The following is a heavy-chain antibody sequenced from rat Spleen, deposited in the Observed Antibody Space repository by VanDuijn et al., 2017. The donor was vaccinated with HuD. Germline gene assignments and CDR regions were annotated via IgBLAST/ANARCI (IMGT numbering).Heavy chain of an antibody. CDR1: GYSITSNY. CDR2: INSAGST. CDR3: ARWGYRYNYFDY. V-gene: IGHV3-1*01. Sequence: EVQLQESGPGLVKPSQSLSLTCSVTGYSITSNYWGWIRKFPGNKLEWMGYINSAGSTSYNPSLKSRISITRDTSKNQFFLQLNSVTTEDTATYYCARWGYRYNYFDYWGQGLMVTVSS. D-gene: IGHD1-5*01. J-gene: IGHJ2*01.